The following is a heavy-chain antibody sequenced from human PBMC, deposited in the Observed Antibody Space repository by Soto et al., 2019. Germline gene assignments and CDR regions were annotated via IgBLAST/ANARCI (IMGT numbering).Heavy chain of an antibody. CDR1: GGSITNSRYY. J-gene: IGHJ4*02. Sequence: SETLSLTCTVSGGSITNSRYYWGWIRQPPGKGLEWMGSIYYSGSTYYNPSLKSRVTISVDTSKNQFSLKLSSVTAADTAVYYCARSIAARKDSFDYWGQGTLVTV. D-gene: IGHD6-6*01. CDR3: ARSIAARKDSFDY. CDR2: IYYSGST. V-gene: IGHV4-39*01.